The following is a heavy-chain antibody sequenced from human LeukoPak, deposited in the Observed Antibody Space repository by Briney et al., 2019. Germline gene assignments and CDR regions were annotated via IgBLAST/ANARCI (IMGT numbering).Heavy chain of an antibody. CDR3: ARQSSHYYGSGTFRHFDY. V-gene: IGHV4-39*01. D-gene: IGHD3-10*01. Sequence: PSETLSLTCTVSGGSISSSNYYWGWIRQPPGKGLEWIGSIYYSGSSYYNPSLKSRVTISEDRSKNQFSLRLSSVTAADTAVYYCARQSSHYYGSGTFRHFDYWGQGTLVSVSS. CDR2: IYYSGSS. CDR1: GGSISSSNYY. J-gene: IGHJ4*02.